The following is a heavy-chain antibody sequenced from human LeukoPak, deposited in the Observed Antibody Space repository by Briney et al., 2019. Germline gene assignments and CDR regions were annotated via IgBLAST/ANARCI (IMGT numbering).Heavy chain of an antibody. CDR2: ITNKPKSYNT. D-gene: IGHD3-10*01. CDR3: AKAPWFGDSTDY. J-gene: IGHJ4*02. CDR1: GFTFSDHY. V-gene: IGHV3-72*01. Sequence: GGSLRLSCAASGFTFSDHYMDWVRQAPGKGLEWVGRITNKPKSYNTEYATSVKGRFTISRDDSKNSLYLQMNSLKTEDTAVYYCAKAPWFGDSTDYWGQGTLVTVSS.